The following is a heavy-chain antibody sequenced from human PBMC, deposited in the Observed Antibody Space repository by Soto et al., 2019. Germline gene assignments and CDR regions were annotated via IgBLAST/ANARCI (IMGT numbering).Heavy chain of an antibody. V-gene: IGHV1-18*01. Sequence: ASVKVSCKASSYTFTSYGISWVRQAPGQGLEWMGWISAYNGNTNYAQKLQGRVTMTTDTSTSTAYMELRSLRSDDTAVYYCARDTEIVVVVAATKYYYYMDVWGKGTTVTVSS. CDR3: ARDTEIVVVVAATKYYYYMDV. J-gene: IGHJ6*03. CDR2: ISAYNGNT. D-gene: IGHD2-15*01. CDR1: SYTFTSYG.